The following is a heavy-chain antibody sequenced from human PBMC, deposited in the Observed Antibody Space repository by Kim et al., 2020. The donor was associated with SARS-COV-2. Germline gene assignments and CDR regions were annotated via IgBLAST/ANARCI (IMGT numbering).Heavy chain of an antibody. V-gene: IGHV3-23*01. CDR1: GFSFKAYA. CDR2: ISGSGGKT. D-gene: IGHD3-22*01. J-gene: IGHJ6*02. Sequence: GSLRLSCAGSGFSFKAYAITWVRQAPGKGLEWVLLISGSGGKTIYADSVKGRFTTFRENSRNTMYLQMKSLRAEDTAVYYCAKVDKDFYDSRTYSYFYYGLDVWGHGTTVTVSS. CDR3: AKVDKDFYDSRTYSYFYYGLDV.